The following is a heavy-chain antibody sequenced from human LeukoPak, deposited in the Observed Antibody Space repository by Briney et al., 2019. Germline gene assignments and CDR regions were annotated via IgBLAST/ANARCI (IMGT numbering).Heavy chain of an antibody. D-gene: IGHD2-15*01. J-gene: IGHJ4*02. V-gene: IGHV1-18*01. CDR3: ARVPSGGPFDY. CDR2: ISAYNGNT. Sequence: ASVKVSCKASGYSFTSYGISWVRQAPGQGLEWMGWISAYNGNTNFAQRLQGRVTMTTDTSTSTAYMELRSLTSDGTALYYCARVPSGGPFDYWGQGTLVTVSS. CDR1: GYSFTSYG.